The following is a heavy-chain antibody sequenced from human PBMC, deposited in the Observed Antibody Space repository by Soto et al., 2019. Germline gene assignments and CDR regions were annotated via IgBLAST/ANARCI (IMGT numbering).Heavy chain of an antibody. D-gene: IGHD2-8*01. CDR3: ASGVDAGVDV. V-gene: IGHV1-8*01. CDR2: MSPNSGAT. J-gene: IGHJ6*02. CDR1: GYTFTTYD. Sequence: QVQLVQSGAEVTKPGASVKVSCRASGYTFTTYDINWVRQATGQGREWMGWMSPNSGATGHAQKFQGRGPMPRDASKRTAYMELSNLRSEDTAIYYCASGVDAGVDVWGQGTTVTVSS.